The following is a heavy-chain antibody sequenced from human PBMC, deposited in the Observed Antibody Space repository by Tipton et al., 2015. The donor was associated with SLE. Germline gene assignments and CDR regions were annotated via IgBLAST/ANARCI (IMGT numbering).Heavy chain of an antibody. V-gene: IGHV4-59*08. CDR1: GGSMKSYY. J-gene: IGHJ4*02. D-gene: IGHD5-12*01. Sequence: TLSLTCTVSGGSMKSYYWSWIRQTPGKGLEWIAYIYYTGSTNYNDSLKSRVTMSVDTSKNQFSLKLSSVTAADTAVYYCARGGVATIRADYWGQGTLVTVSS. CDR3: ARGGVATIRADY. CDR2: IYYTGST.